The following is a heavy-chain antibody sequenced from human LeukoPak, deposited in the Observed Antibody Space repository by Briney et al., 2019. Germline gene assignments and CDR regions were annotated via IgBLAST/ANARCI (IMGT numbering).Heavy chain of an antibody. CDR1: GGSFSGYY. CDR3: ARGLPVIVVVVAATLGIPNWFDP. J-gene: IGHJ5*02. V-gene: IGHV4-59*10. Sequence: SETLSLTCAVYGGSFSGYYWSWIRQPAGKGLEWIGRIYTSGSTNYNPSLKSRVTMSVDTSKNQFSLKLSSVTAADTAVYYCARGLPVIVVVVAATLGIPNWFDPWGQGTLVTVSS. CDR2: IYTSGST. D-gene: IGHD2-15*01.